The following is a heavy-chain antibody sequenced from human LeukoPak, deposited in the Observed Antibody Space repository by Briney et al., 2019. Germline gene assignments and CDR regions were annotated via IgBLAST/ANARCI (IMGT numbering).Heavy chain of an antibody. CDR2: INAGNGNT. D-gene: IGHD5-18*01. CDR3: ARYGSVVDTAIFDY. J-gene: IGHJ4*02. CDR1: GYTFTSYY. Sequence: ASVKVSCKASGYTFTSYYMHWVRQAPGQRLEWMGWINAGNGNTKYSQKFQGRVTITRDTSASTAYMELSSLRSEDTAAYYCARYGSVVDTAIFDYWGQGTLVTVSS. V-gene: IGHV1-3*01.